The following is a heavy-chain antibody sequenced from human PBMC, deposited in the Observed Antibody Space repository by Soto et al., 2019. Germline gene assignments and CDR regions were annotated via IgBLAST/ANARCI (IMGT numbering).Heavy chain of an antibody. V-gene: IGHV3-21*01. CDR1: GFTFSSYN. CDR3: ARDHGGVVAAPLDS. D-gene: IGHD2-15*01. J-gene: IGHJ4*02. Sequence: GGSLRLSCAASGFTFSSYNMNWVRQAPGKGLEWVSSISSSSSYIYYADSVKGRFTISRDNAKNSLYLQMNSLRAEDTAVYYCARDHGGVVAAPLDSWGQGTLVTVSS. CDR2: ISSSSSYI.